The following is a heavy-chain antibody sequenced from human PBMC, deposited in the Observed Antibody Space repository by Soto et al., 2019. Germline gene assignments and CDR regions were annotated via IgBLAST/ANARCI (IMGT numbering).Heavy chain of an antibody. CDR1: GASISISY. V-gene: IGHV4-59*01. CDR2: VHYSGGT. J-gene: IGHJ3*01. CDR3: ARGYYDSRGQSNTFDV. D-gene: IGHD3-22*01. Sequence: SETLSVTCTFSGASISISYWSWIRQSPGKGLEWIGYVHYSGGTKDNPSLNGRVSLSIDTSKNQFSLKLSSVAAADTAVYYCARGYYDSRGQSNTFDVWGHGTMVTVSS.